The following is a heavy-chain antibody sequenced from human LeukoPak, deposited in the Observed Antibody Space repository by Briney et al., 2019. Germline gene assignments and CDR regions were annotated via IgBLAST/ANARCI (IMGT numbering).Heavy chain of an antibody. CDR3: ARSSAAHSYYYYYMDV. CDR1: GGSISSYY. Sequence: SETLSLTCTVSGGSISSYYWSWIRQPPGKGLEWIGYIYYSGSTNHNPSLKSRVTISVDTSKNQFSLKLSSVTAADTAVYYCARSSAAHSYYYYYMDVWGKGTTVTVSS. D-gene: IGHD6-6*01. J-gene: IGHJ6*03. V-gene: IGHV4-59*01. CDR2: IYYSGST.